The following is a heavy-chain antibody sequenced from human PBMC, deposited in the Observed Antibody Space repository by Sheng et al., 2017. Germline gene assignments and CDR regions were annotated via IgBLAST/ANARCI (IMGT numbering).Heavy chain of an antibody. CDR3: ARDFYHYDSSGYGAFDI. CDR2: IIPIFGTA. D-gene: IGHD3-22*01. Sequence: QVQLVQSGAEVKKPGSSVKVSCKASGGTFSSYAISWVRQAPGQGLEWMGGIIPIFGTANYAQKFQGRVTITTDESTSTAYMELSSLRSEDTAVYYCARDFYHYDSSGYGAFDIWGQGTMVTVSS. J-gene: IGHJ3*02. V-gene: IGHV1-69*05. CDR1: GGTFSSYA.